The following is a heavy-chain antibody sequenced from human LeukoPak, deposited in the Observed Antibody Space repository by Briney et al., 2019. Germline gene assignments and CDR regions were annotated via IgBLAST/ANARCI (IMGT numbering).Heavy chain of an antibody. CDR3: AKDLREAAAGTRDY. V-gene: IGHV3-23*01. J-gene: IGHJ4*02. CDR1: GFSFDDYA. Sequence: PGGSLRLSCAASGFSFDDYAMHWVRQAPGKGLEWVSAISGSGGSTYYADSVKGRFTISRDNSKNTLYLQMNSLRAEDTAVYYCAKDLREAAAGTRDYWGQGTLVTVSS. D-gene: IGHD6-13*01. CDR2: ISGSGGST.